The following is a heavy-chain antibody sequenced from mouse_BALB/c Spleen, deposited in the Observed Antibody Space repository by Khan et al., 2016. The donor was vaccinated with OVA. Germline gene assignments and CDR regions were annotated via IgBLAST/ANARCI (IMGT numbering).Heavy chain of an antibody. D-gene: IGHD3-3*01. CDR2: IFPGSGNT. J-gene: IGHJ2*01. Sequence: QVQLQQSGPELVKPGASVKISCKASGYSFTSYYIHWVKQRPGQGLEWIGWIFPGSGNTKYNEKFKGKATLTADTSSSTAYMQLNSLTSEDSAVYFCARTTAGTEVDYWGQGTTLTVSS. V-gene: IGHV1-66*01. CDR1: GYSFTSYY. CDR3: ARTTAGTEVDY.